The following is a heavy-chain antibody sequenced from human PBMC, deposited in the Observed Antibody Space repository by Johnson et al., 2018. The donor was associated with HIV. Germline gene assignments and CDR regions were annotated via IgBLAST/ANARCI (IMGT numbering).Heavy chain of an antibody. CDR3: ARGTYYYDLSGYLTRPRAFDM. J-gene: IGHJ3*02. V-gene: IGHV3-20*04. D-gene: IGHD3-22*01. CDR2: INWNGGST. Sequence: VQLVESGGGVVRPGGSLRLSCAASGFTFDEYDMTWVRQTPGKGLEWVSTINWNGGSTGYADSVKGRFTLSRDNAKNSLYLEMNSLRDEDTALYYCARGTYYYDLSGYLTRPRAFDMWGQGTLVTVSS. CDR1: GFTFDEYD.